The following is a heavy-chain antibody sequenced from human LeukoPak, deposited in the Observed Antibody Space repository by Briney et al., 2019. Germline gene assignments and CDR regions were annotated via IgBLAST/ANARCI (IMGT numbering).Heavy chain of an antibody. J-gene: IGHJ6*02. CDR3: AREGVVMVRGVIVLSYGMDV. D-gene: IGHD3-10*01. CDR1: GGSFSGYY. Sequence: SETLSLTCAVYGGSFSGYYWSWIRQHPGKGLEWIGYIYYSGSTYYNPSLKSRVTISVDTSKNQFSLKLSSVTAADTAVYYCAREGVVMVRGVIVLSYGMDVWGQGTTVTVSS. V-gene: IGHV4-31*11. CDR2: IYYSGST.